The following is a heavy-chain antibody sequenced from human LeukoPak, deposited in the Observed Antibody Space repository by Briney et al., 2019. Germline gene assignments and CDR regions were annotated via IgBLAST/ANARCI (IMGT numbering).Heavy chain of an antibody. CDR1: GGSISSYY. Sequence: TSETLSLTCTVSGGSISSYYWGWIRQPPGKGLEWIGSIYHSGSTYYNPSLKSRVTISVDTSKNQFSLKLSSVTAADTAVYYCARSGYYPFDYWGQGTLVTVSS. D-gene: IGHD3-3*01. CDR2: IYHSGST. V-gene: IGHV4-38-2*02. J-gene: IGHJ4*02. CDR3: ARSGYYPFDY.